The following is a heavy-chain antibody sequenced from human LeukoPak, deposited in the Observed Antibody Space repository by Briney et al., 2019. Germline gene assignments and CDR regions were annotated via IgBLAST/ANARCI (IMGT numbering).Heavy chain of an antibody. V-gene: IGHV3-30-3*01. CDR3: AGGGIHSGWPAPFDY. Sequence: GGSLRLSCAASGFTFSSYAMHWVRQAPGKGLEWVAVISYDGSNKYYADSVKGRFTISRDNSKNTLYLQMNSLRAEDTAVYYCAGGGIHSGWPAPFDYWGQGTLVTVSS. D-gene: IGHD5-12*01. CDR2: ISYDGSNK. CDR1: GFTFSSYA. J-gene: IGHJ4*02.